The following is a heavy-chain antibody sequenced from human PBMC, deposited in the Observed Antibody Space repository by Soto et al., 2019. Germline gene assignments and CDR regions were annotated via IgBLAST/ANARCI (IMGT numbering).Heavy chain of an antibody. D-gene: IGHD6-13*01. V-gene: IGHV1-2*04. CDR3: ARDIAAAVNNYSYGMDV. Sequence: GASLKLSCKAYGYTLTGYYMHWGRQAPGQGLEWMGWINPNSGGTNYAQKFQGWVTMTRDTSISTAYMELSRLRSDDTAVYYCARDIAAAVNNYSYGMDVWGQGTTATVSS. CDR1: GYTLTGYY. CDR2: INPNSGGT. J-gene: IGHJ6*02.